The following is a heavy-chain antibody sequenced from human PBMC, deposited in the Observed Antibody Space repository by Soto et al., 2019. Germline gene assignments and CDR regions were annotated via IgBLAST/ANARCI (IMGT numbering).Heavy chain of an antibody. D-gene: IGHD3-22*01. CDR3: ARPSRYYDTSGYYGPFSYYGMAV. CDR2: VSSSSSTI. V-gene: IGHV3-48*02. J-gene: IGHJ6*02. CDR1: GFTFSSYD. Sequence: GGSLRLSCAASGFTFSSYDMNWVRQAPGKGLEWISYVSSSSSTIYYADSVKGRFTISRDNAENSLYLQMNSLRDEDTAVYYCARPSRYYDTSGYYGPFSYYGMAVWAHGTTVTVSS.